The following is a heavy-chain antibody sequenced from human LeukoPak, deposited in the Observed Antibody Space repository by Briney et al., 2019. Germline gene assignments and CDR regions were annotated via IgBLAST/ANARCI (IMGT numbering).Heavy chain of an antibody. V-gene: IGHV3-53*01. CDR3: ARDSWSIIAAAGSDY. Sequence: GGSLRLSCAASGFTVSSNYMSWVRQAPGKGLEWVSVIYSGGSTYYADSVKGRFTISRDNSKNTLYLQMNSLRAEDTAVYYCARDSWSIIAAAGSDYWGQGTLVTVSS. D-gene: IGHD6-13*01. J-gene: IGHJ4*02. CDR1: GFTVSSNY. CDR2: IYSGGST.